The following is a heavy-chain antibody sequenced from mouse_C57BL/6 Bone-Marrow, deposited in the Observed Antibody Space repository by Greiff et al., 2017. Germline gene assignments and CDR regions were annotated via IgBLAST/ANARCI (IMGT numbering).Heavy chain of an antibody. J-gene: IGHJ4*01. Sequence: EVMLVESGGDLVKPGGSLKLSCAASGFTFSSYGMSWVRQTPDKRLEWVATISSGGSYTYYPDSVKGRFTISRDNAKNTLYLQMSSLKSEDTAMYYGARRGGGYAMDYWGQGTSVTVSS. V-gene: IGHV5-6*02. CDR1: GFTFSSYG. CDR3: ARRGGGYAMDY. CDR2: ISSGGSYT.